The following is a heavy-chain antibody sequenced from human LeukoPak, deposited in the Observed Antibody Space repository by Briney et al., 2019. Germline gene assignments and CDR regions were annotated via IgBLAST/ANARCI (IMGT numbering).Heavy chain of an antibody. CDR1: GFTFSSYV. CDR2: ISGSGGST. J-gene: IGHJ4*02. Sequence: GGSLRLSCAASGFTFSSYVMTWVRQAPGKGLEWVSGISGSGGSTYYADSVKGRFTISRDNSKDTLYLQVNSLSVEDTALYYCAKGYSTNWYLFDYWGQGSLVTVSS. V-gene: IGHV3-23*01. CDR3: AKGYSTNWYLFDY. D-gene: IGHD6-13*01.